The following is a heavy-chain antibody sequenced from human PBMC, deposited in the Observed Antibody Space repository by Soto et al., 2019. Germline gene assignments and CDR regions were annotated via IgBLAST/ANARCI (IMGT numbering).Heavy chain of an antibody. D-gene: IGHD2-2*01. CDR2: ISYDGSNK. CDR3: AKDHRGSQLYPRNYCYGMDV. CDR1: GFTFSSYG. Sequence: PGGSLRLSCAASGFTFSSYGMHWVRQAPGKGLEWVAVISYDGSNKYYADSVKGRFTISRDNSKNTLYLQMNSLRAEDTAVYYCAKDHRGSQLYPRNYCYGMDVWGQGTTVTVSS. V-gene: IGHV3-30*18. J-gene: IGHJ6*02.